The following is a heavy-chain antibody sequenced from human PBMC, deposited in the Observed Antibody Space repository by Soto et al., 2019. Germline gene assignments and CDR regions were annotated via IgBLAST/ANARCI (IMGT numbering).Heavy chain of an antibody. V-gene: IGHV1-69*01. CDR3: AVAMVREILIFESSGMHV. CDR2: IIPNFDTP. J-gene: IGHJ6*02. D-gene: IGHD3-10*01. CDR1: GGSFNNYA. Sequence: QVHLVQSGAEVKKPGSSVKVSCKTSGGSFNNYAVSWVRQAPGQGLEWMGGIIPNFDTPNYAQKFQDRVMIMADESTSTVYMELRSLRSNDTAVYYCAVAMVREILIFESSGMHVCGQGTTVIVSS.